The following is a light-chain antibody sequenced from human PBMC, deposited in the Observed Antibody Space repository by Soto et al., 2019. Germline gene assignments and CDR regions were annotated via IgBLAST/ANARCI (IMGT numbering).Light chain of an antibody. J-gene: IGLJ2*01. CDR1: SSNIGSNY. V-gene: IGLV1-47*01. CDR2: RNN. Sequence: QTVVTQPPSASGTPGQRVTISCSGSSSNIGSNYVYWYQQLPGTAPKLLIYRNNQRPSGVPDRFSGSKSGTSASLAISGLRSEDEADYYCAAWDDSLSAQVVFGGGTKLTVL. CDR3: AAWDDSLSAQVV.